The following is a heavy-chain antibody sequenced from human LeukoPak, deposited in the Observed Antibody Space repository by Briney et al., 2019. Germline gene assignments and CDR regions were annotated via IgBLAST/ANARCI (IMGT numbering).Heavy chain of an antibody. V-gene: IGHV1-2*02. CDR3: ARARWQLVPYFDS. CDR2: VNPNSGGT. Sequence: ASVKVSCKASVYTFTDYYMHWVRQAPGQGVEWMGWVNPNSGGTNFAQTFQGRVAMTRDTSISTAYMELGSLRSDDTAVYYCARARWQLVPYFDSWGQGTLVTVSS. D-gene: IGHD6-6*01. CDR1: VYTFTDYY. J-gene: IGHJ4*02.